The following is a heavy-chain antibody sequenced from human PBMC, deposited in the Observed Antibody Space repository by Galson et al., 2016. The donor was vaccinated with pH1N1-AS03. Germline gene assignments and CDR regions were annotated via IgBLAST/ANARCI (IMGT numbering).Heavy chain of an antibody. V-gene: IGHV3-7*01. CDR1: GFTFNRSW. D-gene: IGHD2-8*01. CDR2: IKQDGSEK. Sequence: SLRLSCAASGFTFNRSWMNWVRQAPGKGLEWVANIKQDGSEKYYVDSVKGRFTFSRDNAKNSLYLQMNSLRAEDTAVYYCFEINNGGGQGTLVTVSS. J-gene: IGHJ4*02. CDR3: FEINNG.